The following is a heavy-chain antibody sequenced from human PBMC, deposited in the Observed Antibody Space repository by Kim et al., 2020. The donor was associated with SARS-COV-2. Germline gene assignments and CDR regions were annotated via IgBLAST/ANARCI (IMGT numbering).Heavy chain of an antibody. D-gene: IGHD2-21*01. CDR3: ARDRGISYCGGDCPYTWFDP. CDR2: INTKTGTP. V-gene: IGHV7-4-1*02. CDR1: GYTFTDLT. J-gene: IGHJ5*02. Sequence: ASVKVSCKASGYTFTDLTLSWVRQAPGHGLEWMGWINTKTGTPTYAQGFTGRFVFFLDTSVSTAYLQISSLQAEDTAIYYCARDRGISYCGGDCPYTWFDPWGQGTLVTVSS.